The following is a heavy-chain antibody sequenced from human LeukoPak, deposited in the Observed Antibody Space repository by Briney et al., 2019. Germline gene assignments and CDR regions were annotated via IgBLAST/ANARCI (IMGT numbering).Heavy chain of an antibody. D-gene: IGHD3-9*01. CDR2: IAYDGSDK. J-gene: IGHJ4*02. Sequence: GRSLRLSCAASGLTFSSYAMHWVRQAPGKGLEWVALIAYDGSDKYYTDSVKGRFTISRDNSKNTVYLQMNSLKPEDTGVYYCARYFPPAYYDILTAYSTGFDYWGQGTLVTVST. V-gene: IGHV3-30*04. CDR1: GLTFSSYA. CDR3: ARYFPPAYYDILTAYSTGFDY.